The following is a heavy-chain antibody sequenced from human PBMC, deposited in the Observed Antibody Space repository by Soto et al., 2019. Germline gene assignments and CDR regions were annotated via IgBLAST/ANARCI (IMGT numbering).Heavy chain of an antibody. CDR2: IYYSGST. CDR1: GGSISSYY. CDR3: ARHGGYLGPNDY. J-gene: IGHJ4*02. Sequence: PSETLSLTCTVSGGSISSYYWSWIRQPPGKGLEWIGYIYYSGSTNYNPSLKSRVTISVDTSKSQFSLKLSSVTAADTAVYYCARHGGYLGPNDYWGQGTLVTVSS. V-gene: IGHV4-59*01. D-gene: IGHD4-17*01.